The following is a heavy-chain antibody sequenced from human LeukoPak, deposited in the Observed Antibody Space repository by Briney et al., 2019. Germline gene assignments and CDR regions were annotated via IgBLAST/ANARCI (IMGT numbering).Heavy chain of an antibody. CDR3: ARREMATITPFDY. Sequence: GESLKISCKGSEYTFITYWIAWVRQMPGKALEWMGMIYGGDSDTRYSPSFQGQVTISADKSINIVYLQWSSLKASDTAMYYCARREMATITPFDYWGQGTLVTVSS. D-gene: IGHD5-24*01. J-gene: IGHJ4*02. V-gene: IGHV5-51*01. CDR1: EYTFITYW. CDR2: IYGGDSDT.